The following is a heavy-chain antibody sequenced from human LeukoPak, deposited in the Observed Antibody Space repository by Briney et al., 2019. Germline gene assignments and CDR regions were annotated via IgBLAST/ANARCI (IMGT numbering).Heavy chain of an antibody. CDR1: GYTFTSYA. J-gene: IGHJ4*02. V-gene: IGHV1-2*02. CDR2: INPNSGGT. D-gene: IGHD2-2*01. CDR3: ARANDEGVPAASLQY. Sequence: GASVKVSYKASGYTFTSYAMNWVRQASGQGLEWMGWINPNSGGTSYAQKFQGRVTMTRDTSISTAYMELSRLRSDDTAVYYCARANDEGVPAASLQYWGQGTLVTVSS.